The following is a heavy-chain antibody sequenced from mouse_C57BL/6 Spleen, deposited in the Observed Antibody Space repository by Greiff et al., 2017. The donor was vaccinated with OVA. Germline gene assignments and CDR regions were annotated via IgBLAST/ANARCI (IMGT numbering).Heavy chain of an antibody. J-gene: IGHJ3*01. CDR3: ARWGYYGSSPFAY. V-gene: IGHV1-52*01. Sequence: QVQLQQSGVELVRPGSSVKLSCKASGYTFTSYWMHWVKQRPIQGLEWIGNIDPSDSETHYNQKFKDKATLTVDKSSSTAYMQLSSLTSEDSAVYYCARWGYYGSSPFAYWGQGTLVTVSA. D-gene: IGHD1-1*01. CDR2: IDPSDSET. CDR1: GYTFTSYW.